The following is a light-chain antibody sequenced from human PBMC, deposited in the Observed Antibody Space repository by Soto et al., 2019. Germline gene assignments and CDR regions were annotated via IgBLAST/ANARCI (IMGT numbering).Light chain of an antibody. CDR1: QSVSSGS. V-gene: IGKV3-20*01. CDR3: QQFGDTRYT. CDR2: ASS. J-gene: IGKJ2*01. Sequence: EIVLTQSPGTLSLSPGERATLSCRVSQSVSSGSLAWYQQKPGQAPRLLIYASSSRATGIPDRFSGSGSGTDFPLTISRLEPEDFAVYYCQQFGDTRYTFGQGTKLEIK.